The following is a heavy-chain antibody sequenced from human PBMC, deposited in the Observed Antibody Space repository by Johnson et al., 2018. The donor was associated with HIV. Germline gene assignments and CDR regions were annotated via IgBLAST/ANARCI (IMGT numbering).Heavy chain of an antibody. J-gene: IGHJ3*02. V-gene: IGHV3-13*01. CDR1: GFTFSSYD. D-gene: IGHD6-6*01. CDR3: ARDFSSSSNAFDI. Sequence: EQLVESGGGLVKPGGSLRLSCAASGFTFSSYDMHWVRQATGKGLEWVSAIGTAGDTYYPGSVKVRFTISRDNSKDTLYLQMHSLRPEDTAVYYCARDFSSSSNAFDIWGQGTMVTVSS. CDR2: IGTAGDT.